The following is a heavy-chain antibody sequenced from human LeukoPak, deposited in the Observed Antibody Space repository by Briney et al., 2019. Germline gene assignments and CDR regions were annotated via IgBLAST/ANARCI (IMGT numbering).Heavy chain of an antibody. J-gene: IGHJ4*02. D-gene: IGHD5-18*01. CDR1: GGSISSYY. V-gene: IGHV3-23*01. CDR2: ISESGSGT. Sequence: PSETLSLTCTVSGGSISSYYWSWVRQAPGKGLEWVSAISESGSGTYYADSVKGRFTISRDNSKDTLSLQMNSLRAEDTAVYYCAKDIAQGYTFGSIEQDYWGQGTLVTVSS. CDR3: AKDIAQGYTFGSIEQDY.